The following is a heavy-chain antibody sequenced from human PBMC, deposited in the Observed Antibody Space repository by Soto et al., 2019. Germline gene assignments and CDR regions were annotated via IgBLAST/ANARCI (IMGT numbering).Heavy chain of an antibody. CDR3: ARGPITTNPRFDP. V-gene: IGHV4-34*01. D-gene: IGHD3-22*01. J-gene: IGHJ5*02. CDR2: INHSGST. CDR1: GGSFSGYY. Sequence: SETLSLTCAVYGGSFSGYYWSWIRQPPGKGLEWIGEINHSGSTNYNPSLKSRVTISVDTSKNQFSLKLSSVTAADTAVYYCARGPITTNPRFDPWGQGTLVTASS.